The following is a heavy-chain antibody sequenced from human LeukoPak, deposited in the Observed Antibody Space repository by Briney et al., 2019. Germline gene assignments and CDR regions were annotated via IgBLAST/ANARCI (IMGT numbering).Heavy chain of an antibody. D-gene: IGHD3-22*01. CDR3: ARDKKPHYYYDSPLGY. CDR2: ISYDGSNK. CDR1: GFTFSSYA. J-gene: IGHJ4*02. V-gene: IGHV3-30*04. Sequence: SGGSLRLSCAASGFTFSSYAMHWVRQAPGKGLEWVAVISYDGSNKYYADSVKGRFTISRDNSKNTLYLQMNSLRAEDTAVYYCARDKKPHYYYDSPLGYWGQGTLVTVSS.